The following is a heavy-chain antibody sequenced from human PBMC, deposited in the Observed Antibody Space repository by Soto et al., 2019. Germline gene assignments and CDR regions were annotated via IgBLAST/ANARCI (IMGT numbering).Heavy chain of an antibody. Sequence: PGESLKISCKGSGYSFTSYWIGWVRQMPGKGLEWMGIIYPGDSDTRYSPSFQGQVTISADKSISTAYLQWSSLKAPDTAMYYCARRRSSSWYRGDWYYYYGMDVWGQRTTVTVSS. CDR3: ARRRSSSWYRGDWYYYYGMDV. D-gene: IGHD6-13*01. J-gene: IGHJ6*02. CDR2: IYPGDSDT. V-gene: IGHV5-51*01. CDR1: GYSFTSYW.